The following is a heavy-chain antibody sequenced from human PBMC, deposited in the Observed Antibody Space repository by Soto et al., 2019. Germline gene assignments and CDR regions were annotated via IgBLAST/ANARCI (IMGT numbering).Heavy chain of an antibody. CDR1: GFTFDDYA. CDR2: ISWNSGSI. V-gene: IGHV3-9*01. CDR3: AKGDQGISR. J-gene: IGHJ4*02. D-gene: IGHD2-2*01. Sequence: DVQLVESGGGLVQPGRSLRLSCAASGFTFDDYAMHWVRQAPGKGLEWVSGISWNSGSIGYADSVKGRFTISRDNAKNSLYLQMNSLRAEDTALYYCAKGDQGISRWGQGTLVTVSS.